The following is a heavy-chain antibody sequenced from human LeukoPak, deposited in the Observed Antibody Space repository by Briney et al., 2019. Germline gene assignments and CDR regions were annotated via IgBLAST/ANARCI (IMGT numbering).Heavy chain of an antibody. V-gene: IGHV3-13*04. CDR2: IGTAGDT. CDR1: GFTFSSYD. Sequence: GGSLRLSCAASGFTFSSYDMHWVRQAPGKGLEWVSAIGTAGDTYYPGSVKGRFTISRENAKNSLYLQLNSRRAGDTAVYYCARGFRSVSISPTFDHWGQGTRDSVS. D-gene: IGHD6-6*01. J-gene: IGHJ4*02. CDR3: ARGFRSVSISPTFDH.